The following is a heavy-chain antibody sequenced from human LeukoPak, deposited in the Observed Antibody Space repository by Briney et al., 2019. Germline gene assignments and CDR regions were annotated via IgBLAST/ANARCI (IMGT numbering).Heavy chain of an antibody. CDR1: GGSISSYY. CDR2: IYYSGST. D-gene: IGHD5-12*01. V-gene: IGHV4-59*12. CDR3: ARVENGYDLFDY. Sequence: PSETLSLTCTVSGGSISSYYWSWIRQPPGKGLEWIGYIYYSGSTNYNPSLKSRVTISVDTSKNQFSLKLSSVTAADTAVYYCARVENGYDLFDYWGQGTLVTVSS. J-gene: IGHJ4*02.